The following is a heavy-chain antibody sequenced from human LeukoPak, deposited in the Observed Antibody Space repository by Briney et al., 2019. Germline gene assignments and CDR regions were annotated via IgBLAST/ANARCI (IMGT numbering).Heavy chain of an antibody. CDR1: GYTFTSYG. D-gene: IGHD1-26*01. CDR2: INPNSGGT. V-gene: IGHV1-2*02. J-gene: IGHJ4*02. Sequence: ASVKVSCKASGYTFTSYGISWVRQAPGQGLEWMGWINPNSGGTNYAQKFQGRVTMTRDTSISTAYMELSRLRSDDTAVYYCARKYSGSYRFDYWGQGTLVTVSS. CDR3: ARKYSGSYRFDY.